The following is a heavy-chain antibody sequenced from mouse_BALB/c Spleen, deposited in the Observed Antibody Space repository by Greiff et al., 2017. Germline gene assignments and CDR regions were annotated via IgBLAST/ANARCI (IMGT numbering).Heavy chain of an antibody. V-gene: IGHV3-8*02. CDR1: GDSITSGY. Sequence: VQLQQSGPSLVKPSQTLSLTCSVTGDSITSGYWNWIRKFPGNKLEYMGYISYSGSTYYNPSLKSRISITRDTSKNQYYLQLNSVTTEDTATYYCARYGNLHVYYAMDYWGQGTSVTVSS. J-gene: IGHJ4*01. CDR2: ISYSGST. D-gene: IGHD2-1*01. CDR3: ARYGNLHVYYAMDY.